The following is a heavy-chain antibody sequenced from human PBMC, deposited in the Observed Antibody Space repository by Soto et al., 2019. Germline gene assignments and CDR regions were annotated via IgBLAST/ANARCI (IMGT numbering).Heavy chain of an antibody. CDR1: GGTFSSYT. Sequence: ASVKVSCKASGGTFSSYTISWVRQAPGQGLEWMGRIIPILGIANYAQKFQGRVTITADKSTSTAYMELSSLRSEDTAVYYCARENGAAAVSFDYWGQGTLVTVSS. V-gene: IGHV1-69*04. J-gene: IGHJ4*02. CDR2: IIPILGIA. CDR3: ARENGAAAVSFDY. D-gene: IGHD6-13*01.